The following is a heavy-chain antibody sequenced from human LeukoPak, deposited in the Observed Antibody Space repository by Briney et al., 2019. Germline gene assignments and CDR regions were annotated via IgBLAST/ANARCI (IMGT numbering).Heavy chain of an antibody. V-gene: IGHV4-59*01. CDR2: ICYSGST. CDR3: ARDRGGYWFDP. D-gene: IGHD3-16*01. J-gene: IGHJ5*02. Sequence: SETLSLTCTASGGSISSYYWSWIRQPPGKGLEWIGYICYSGSTNYNPSLKSRVTISVDTSKNQFSLKLSSVTAADTAVYYCARDRGGYWFDPWGQGTLVTVSS. CDR1: GGSISSYY.